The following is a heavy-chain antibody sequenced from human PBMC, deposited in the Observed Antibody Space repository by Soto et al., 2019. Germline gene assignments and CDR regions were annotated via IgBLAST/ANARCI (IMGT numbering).Heavy chain of an antibody. V-gene: IGHV4-4*07. CDR2: IYTSGIT. CDR1: GGSVSGFY. D-gene: IGHD6-19*01. Sequence: LSLTSSDWGGSVSGFYGGWIGHPVGKGLEWIGRIYTSGITNYNPSVKSRVTLSVDTSKNQFSLKLRSVTAADTAVYYCARVGMVGTVLGSWFDAWSQGTLVTVSS. CDR3: ARVGMVGTVLGSWFDA. J-gene: IGHJ5*02.